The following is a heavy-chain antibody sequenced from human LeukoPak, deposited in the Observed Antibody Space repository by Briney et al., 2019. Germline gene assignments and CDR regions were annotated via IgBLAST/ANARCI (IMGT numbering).Heavy chain of an antibody. V-gene: IGHV4-30-4*01. CDR1: GGSISSGDYY. J-gene: IGHJ4*02. CDR2: IYYSGST. CDR3: ARSYSSGWYDTYYFDY. Sequence: SETLSLTCTVSGGSISSGDYYWSWIRQPPGKGLEWIGYIYYSGSTYYNPSLKSRVTISVDTSKNQFSLKLSSVTAADTAVYYCARSYSSGWYDTYYFDYWGQGTLVTVS. D-gene: IGHD6-19*01.